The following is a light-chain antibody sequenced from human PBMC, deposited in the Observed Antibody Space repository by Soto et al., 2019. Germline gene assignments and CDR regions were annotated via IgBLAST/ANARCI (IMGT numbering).Light chain of an antibody. CDR3: QQYDNLLT. J-gene: IGKJ4*01. V-gene: IGKV1-33*01. CDR2: DAS. CDR1: QDISNY. Sequence: DIQMTHSPSSLSASVLDRVTITCQASQDISNYLNLYQQKPGKAPKLLIYDASNLETGVPSRFSGSGSGTDFTFTISSLQPEDIATYYCQQYDNLLTFGGGTKVDI.